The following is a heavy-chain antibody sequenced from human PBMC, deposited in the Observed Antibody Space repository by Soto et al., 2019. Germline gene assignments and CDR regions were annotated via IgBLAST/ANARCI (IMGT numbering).Heavy chain of an antibody. Sequence: SETLSLTCTVSGGSISSYYWSWIRQPPGKGLEWIGYIYYSGSTNYNPSLKSRVTISVDTSKNQFSLKLSSVTAADTAVYYCARAQTVGAGDAFDIWGQGTMVTVSS. V-gene: IGHV4-59*01. J-gene: IGHJ3*02. D-gene: IGHD1-26*01. CDR1: GGSISSYY. CDR2: IYYSGST. CDR3: ARAQTVGAGDAFDI.